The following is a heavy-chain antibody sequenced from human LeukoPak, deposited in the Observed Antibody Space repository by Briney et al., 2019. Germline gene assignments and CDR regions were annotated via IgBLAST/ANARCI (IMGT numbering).Heavy chain of an antibody. CDR1: GYTFTSYD. CDR2: MNPNSSNT. CDR3: ARSPGYCSSTSCFNYYYYYYMDV. J-gene: IGHJ6*03. V-gene: IGHV1-8*03. D-gene: IGHD2-2*01. Sequence: GASVKVSCKASGYTFTSYDINWLRQATGQGLEWMGWMNPNSSNTGYAQKFQGRVTITRNTSISTAYMELSSLRSEDTAVYYCARSPGYCSSTSCFNYYYYYYMDVWGKGTTVTVSS.